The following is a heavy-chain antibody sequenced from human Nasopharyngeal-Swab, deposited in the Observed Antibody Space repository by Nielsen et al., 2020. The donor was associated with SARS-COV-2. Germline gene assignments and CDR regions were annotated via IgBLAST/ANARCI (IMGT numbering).Heavy chain of an antibody. V-gene: IGHV4-39*01. CDR1: GGSTSSSSYY. D-gene: IGHD6-19*01. CDR3: ARQSRSRSGWLPPSDY. Sequence: SETLSLTCTVSGGSTSSSSYYWGWLRQPPGKGLEWIGSIYYSGSTYYNPSLKSRVTISVDTSKNQFSLKLSSVTAADTAVYYCARQSRSRSGWLPPSDYWGQGTLVTVSS. J-gene: IGHJ4*02. CDR2: IYYSGST.